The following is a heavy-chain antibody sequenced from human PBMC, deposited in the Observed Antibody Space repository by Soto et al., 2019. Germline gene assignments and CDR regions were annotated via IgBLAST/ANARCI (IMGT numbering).Heavy chain of an antibody. Sequence: QVQLVQSGAEVKKPGSSVKVSCKASGGIFSTFSFSWLRQAPGQGPEWMGRIIPGLDITNYAQKWRGRVTIRVDRATTTAYMALRSPRSDDTAVYYCALVHTMTLRGPPTRFGPWGQGTLVTVSS. V-gene: IGHV1-69*02. D-gene: IGHD3-22*01. CDR1: GGIFSTFS. J-gene: IGHJ5*02. CDR2: IIPGLDIT. CDR3: ALVHTMTLRGPPTRFGP.